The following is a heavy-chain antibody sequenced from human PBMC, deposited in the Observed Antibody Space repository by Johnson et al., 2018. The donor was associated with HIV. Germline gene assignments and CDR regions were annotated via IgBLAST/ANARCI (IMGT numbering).Heavy chain of an antibody. D-gene: IGHD3-10*01. V-gene: IGHV3-NL1*01. Sequence: QVQLVESGGGVVQPGGSLRLSCAASGFTFSSYGMHWVRQAPGKGLEWVSGINWNGGSTGYADSVKGRFTISRDNAKNSLYLQMNSLRAEDTAVYYCARTRHYYEAFDIWGQGTMVTVSS. CDR1: GFTFSSYG. J-gene: IGHJ3*02. CDR3: ARTRHYYEAFDI. CDR2: INWNGGST.